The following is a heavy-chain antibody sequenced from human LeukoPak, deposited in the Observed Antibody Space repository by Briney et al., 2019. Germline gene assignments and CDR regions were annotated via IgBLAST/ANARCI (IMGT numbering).Heavy chain of an antibody. CDR1: GGSITSSPYH. Sequence: SETLSLTCTVSGGSITSSPYHWAWIRQPPGRGPEWIGTVSHTGATQYSPSLTSRVTISLDTSKNQFSLSLNSVTAADTAVFYCARSMVTTDRNFDHWGQGTLVTVSS. V-gene: IGHV4-39*07. D-gene: IGHD2-21*02. CDR2: VSHTGAT. CDR3: ARSMVTTDRNFDH. J-gene: IGHJ4*01.